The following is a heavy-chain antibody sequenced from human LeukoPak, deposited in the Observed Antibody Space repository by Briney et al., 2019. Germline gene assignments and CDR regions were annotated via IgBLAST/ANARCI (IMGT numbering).Heavy chain of an antibody. CDR1: GYSFTSYW. CDR3: ARRGDYVWGSYRMYYFDY. J-gene: IGHJ4*02. CDR2: IDPSDSYT. Sequence: GESLKISCKGSGYSFTSYWISWVRQMPGKGLEWMGRIDPSDSYTNYSPSFQGHVTISADKSISTACLQWSSLKASDTAMYYCARRGDYVWGSYRMYYFDYWGQGTLVTVSS. V-gene: IGHV5-10-1*01. D-gene: IGHD3-16*02.